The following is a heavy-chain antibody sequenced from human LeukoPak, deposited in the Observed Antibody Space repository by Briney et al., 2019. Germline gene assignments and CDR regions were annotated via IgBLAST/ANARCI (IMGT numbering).Heavy chain of an antibody. CDR1: GYTFTSYG. CDR2: ISAYNGNT. J-gene: IGHJ5*02. D-gene: IGHD6-13*01. CDR3: ARGTSHSQT. V-gene: IGHV1-18*01. Sequence: VASVKVSCKASGYTFTSYGISWVRQAPGQGLEWMGWISAYNGNTNYAQKFQGRVTITADESTSTAYMELSSLRSEDTAVYYCARGTSHSQTWGQGTLVTVSS.